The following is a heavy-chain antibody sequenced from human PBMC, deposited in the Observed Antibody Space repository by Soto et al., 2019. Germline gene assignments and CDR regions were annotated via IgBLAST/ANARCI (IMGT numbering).Heavy chain of an antibody. CDR3: ARSPYSSGYYYAIDY. J-gene: IGHJ4*02. CDR2: INPSSGTT. V-gene: IGHV1-46*01. D-gene: IGHD3-22*01. CDR1: GYTLIMYY. Sequence: ASVKVPCKASGYTLIMYYIHWMRQAPGQGLEWMGIINPSSGTTTYAQKFQGRVTMTRDTSTSTVYMDLSSLRSEDTAVYYCARSPYSSGYYYAIDYWGQGTQVTVSS.